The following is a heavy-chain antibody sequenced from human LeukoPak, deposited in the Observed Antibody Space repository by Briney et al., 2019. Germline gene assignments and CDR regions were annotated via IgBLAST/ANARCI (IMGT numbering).Heavy chain of an antibody. D-gene: IGHD1-1*01. Sequence: GGSLRLSCAASGFTFSSYSFNWVRQVPGKGLEWVSSITTTFYTYYTDSVKGRFTISRDNAKNSLYLQMNSLRVEDTAVYYCARDGDSWNDFDHWGQGTLVTVSS. CDR2: ITTTFYT. V-gene: IGHV3-21*01. CDR1: GFTFSSYS. J-gene: IGHJ4*02. CDR3: ARDGDSWNDFDH.